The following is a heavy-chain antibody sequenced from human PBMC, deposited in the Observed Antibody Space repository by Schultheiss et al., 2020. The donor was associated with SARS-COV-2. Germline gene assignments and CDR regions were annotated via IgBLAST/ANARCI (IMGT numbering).Heavy chain of an antibody. CDR1: CGSISSYY. J-gene: IGHJ6*03. CDR2: IHHSGST. Sequence: SQTLSLTCTVSCGSISSYYWSWIRQPPGKGLEWIGEIHHSGSTYYNPSLKSRITMSVDTSKNQFYLKLSSVTAADTAVYYCARHADFPTYYYMDVWGKGTTVTVSS. D-gene: IGHD3-3*01. CDR3: ARHADFPTYYYMDV. V-gene: IGHV4-34*10.